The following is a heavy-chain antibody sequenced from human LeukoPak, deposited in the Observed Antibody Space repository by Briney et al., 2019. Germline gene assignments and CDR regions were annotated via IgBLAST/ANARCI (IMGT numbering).Heavy chain of an antibody. D-gene: IGHD6-19*01. CDR1: GGSFSGYY. CDR3: AREGGWPRYFDY. V-gene: IGHV4-34*01. CDR2: INHSGST. Sequence: SETLSLTCAVYGGSFSGYYWSWIRQPPGKGLEWIGEINHSGSTNYNPSLKSRVTISVDTSKNQFSLKLSSVTAADTAVYYCAREGGWPRYFDYWGQGTLVTVSS. J-gene: IGHJ4*02.